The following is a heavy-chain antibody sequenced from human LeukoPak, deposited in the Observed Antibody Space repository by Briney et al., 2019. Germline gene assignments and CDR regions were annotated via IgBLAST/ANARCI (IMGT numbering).Heavy chain of an antibody. D-gene: IGHD2-15*01. Sequence: SVKVSCKGSGGAFSNYAIHWVRQAPGQGLEWVGGIIPIFTTPNVAQKFQGRVTLTTDESTRTAVMELTGLTSEDTAIYYCARGAVVGATNRLDFWGQGTLVTVSS. CDR2: IIPIFTTP. CDR3: ARGAVVGATNRLDF. CDR1: GGAFSNYA. J-gene: IGHJ4*02. V-gene: IGHV1-69*05.